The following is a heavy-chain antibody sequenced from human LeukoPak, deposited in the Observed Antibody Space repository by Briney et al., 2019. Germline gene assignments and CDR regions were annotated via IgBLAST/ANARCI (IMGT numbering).Heavy chain of an antibody. CDR2: ISGNGGST. Sequence: PGGSLRLSCAASGFIVSGDFMSWVRQAPGKGLEWVSSISGNGGSTYYADSVKGRFTISRDNSKNTLYLQMNSLRAEDTAIYYCAKDRLSNGDPAGYWGQGTLVTVSS. CDR1: GFIVSGDF. D-gene: IGHD4-17*01. CDR3: AKDRLSNGDPAGY. V-gene: IGHV3-23*01. J-gene: IGHJ4*02.